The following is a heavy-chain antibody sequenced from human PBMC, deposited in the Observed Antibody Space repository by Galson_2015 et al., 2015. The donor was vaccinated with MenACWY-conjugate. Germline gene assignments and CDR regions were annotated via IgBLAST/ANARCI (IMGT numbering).Heavy chain of an antibody. CDR3: ARGGRYGAVDY. CDR1: GFTFSNYW. J-gene: IGHJ4*02. Sequence: SLRLSCAVSGFTFSNYWMHWVRQAPGKGLVWISRINFDGSNTIHAESVEGRFTASRANANNTLSLQMNSLRAEDTAVYYCARGGRYGAVDYWGQGTLIAVSS. D-gene: IGHD4-17*01. CDR2: INFDGSNT. V-gene: IGHV3-74*01.